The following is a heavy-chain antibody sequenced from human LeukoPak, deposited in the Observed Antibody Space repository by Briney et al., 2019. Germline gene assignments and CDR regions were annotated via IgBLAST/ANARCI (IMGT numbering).Heavy chain of an antibody. D-gene: IGHD5-12*01. CDR3: ARALRGYSGYDAFDY. Sequence: GRSLRLSCAASGFTFSSYGMHWVRQAPGKGLEWVAVIWYDGSNKYYADSVKGRFTISRDNSKNTLYLQMNSLRAEDTAAYYCARALRGYSGYDAFDYWGQGTLVTVSS. V-gene: IGHV3-33*01. J-gene: IGHJ4*02. CDR1: GFTFSSYG. CDR2: IWYDGSNK.